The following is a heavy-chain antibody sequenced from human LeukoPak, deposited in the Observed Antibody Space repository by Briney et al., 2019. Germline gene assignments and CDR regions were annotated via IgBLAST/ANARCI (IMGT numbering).Heavy chain of an antibody. CDR2: IIPIFGIA. CDR1: GGTFSSYA. CDR3: ARDRPHPPNAYFDY. V-gene: IGHV1-69*04. J-gene: IGHJ4*02. Sequence: GASVRVSCKASGGTFSSYAISWVRQAPGQGLEWMARIIPIFGIANYAQKFQGRVTITADKSTSTAYMELSSLRSEDTAVYYCARDRPHPPNAYFDYWGQGTLVTVSS.